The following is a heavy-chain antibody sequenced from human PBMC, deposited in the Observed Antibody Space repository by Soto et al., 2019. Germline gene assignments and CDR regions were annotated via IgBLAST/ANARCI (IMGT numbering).Heavy chain of an antibody. D-gene: IGHD6-13*01. CDR2: IYDSGST. CDR3: ARSFCVAAAGHFDY. Sequence: QVQLQESGPGLVKPSQTLSLTCTVSGGSISSGGYYWSWIRQHPGKGLEWIGYIYDSGSTYYNPSLKSRVTISVDTSQNQFSLKLSSVTAADTDVYYCARSFCVAAAGHFDYWGQGTLVTVSS. V-gene: IGHV4-31*03. J-gene: IGHJ4*02. CDR1: GGSISSGGYY.